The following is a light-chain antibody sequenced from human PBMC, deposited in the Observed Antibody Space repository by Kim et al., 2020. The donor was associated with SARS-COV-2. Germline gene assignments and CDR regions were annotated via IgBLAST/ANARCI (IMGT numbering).Light chain of an antibody. Sequence: GQKVTIACSESRSNIGNNYVSWYQQLPGTAPKLLIYDNNKRPSGIPDRFSGSKSGTSATLGITGLQTGDEADYYCGTWDSSLSAYVFGTGTKVTV. J-gene: IGLJ1*01. V-gene: IGLV1-51*01. CDR3: GTWDSSLSAYV. CDR1: RSNIGNNY. CDR2: DNN.